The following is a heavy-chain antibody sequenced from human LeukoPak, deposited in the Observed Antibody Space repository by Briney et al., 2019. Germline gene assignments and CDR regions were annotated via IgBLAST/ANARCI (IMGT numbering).Heavy chain of an antibody. CDR1: GFTFSSYG. D-gene: IGHD2-2*01. CDR3: ARDPSWGYCSSTSCYPDYYYGMDV. V-gene: IGHV3-33*01. Sequence: GGSLRLSCAASGFTFSSYGMHWVRQAPGKGLEWVAVIWYDGSNKYYADSVKGRFTISRDNSKNTLYLQMNSLRAEDTAVYYYARDPSWGYCSSTSCYPDYYYGMDVWGQGTTVTVSS. J-gene: IGHJ6*02. CDR2: IWYDGSNK.